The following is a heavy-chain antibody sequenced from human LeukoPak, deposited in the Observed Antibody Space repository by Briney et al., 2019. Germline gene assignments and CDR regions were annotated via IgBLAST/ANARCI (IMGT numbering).Heavy chain of an antibody. V-gene: IGHV5-51*01. CDR1: GYSFTSYW. CDR3: ARHSLREMGTA. CDR2: IYPGDSDT. Sequence: GESLKIACKGYGYSFTSYWIGWVRPMPGKGLEWMGSIYPGDSDTRYSPSFQGQVTISADKSISTAYLQWSSLKASDTAMYYCARHSLREMGTAWGQGTLVTVSS. J-gene: IGHJ4*02. D-gene: IGHD5-24*01.